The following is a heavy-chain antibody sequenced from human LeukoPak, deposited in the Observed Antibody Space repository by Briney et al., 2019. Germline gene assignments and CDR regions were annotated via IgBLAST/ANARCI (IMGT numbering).Heavy chain of an antibody. CDR1: GRIFSNYG. CDR2: ISSDGDNT. D-gene: IGHD4-17*01. CDR3: ARVNDYGDRNLYYFGY. V-gene: IGHV3-64D*06. J-gene: IGHJ4*02. Sequence: QAGGSLRLSCSASGRIFSNYGMYWVRQAPGKGLEFVSAISSDGDNTFYADSVKGRFTISRDNSKNTLYLQTSSLRGEATAVYYCARVNDYGDRNLYYFGYCGQGTLVTVSS.